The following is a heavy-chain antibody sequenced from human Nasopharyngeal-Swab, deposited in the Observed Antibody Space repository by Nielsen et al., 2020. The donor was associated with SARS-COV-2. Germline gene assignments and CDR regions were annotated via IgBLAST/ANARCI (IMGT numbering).Heavy chain of an antibody. D-gene: IGHD4-17*01. CDR3: TKDLRATVTTGVFDF. J-gene: IGHJ3*01. Sequence: GESLKISCAASGFTFSDYPMSWVRQAQGKGLEWVSTISGGDSTTYHADSVKGRFTISRDTSKSTLYLQMNNLRADDTARYYCTKDLRATVTTGVFDFWGQGTVVTVSS. V-gene: IGHV3-23*01. CDR2: ISGGDSTT. CDR1: GFTFSDYP.